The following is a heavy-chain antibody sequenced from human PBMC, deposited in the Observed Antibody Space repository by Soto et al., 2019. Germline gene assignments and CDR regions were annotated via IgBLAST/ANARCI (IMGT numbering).Heavy chain of an antibody. D-gene: IGHD5-18*01. J-gene: IGHJ3*02. Sequence: SETLSLTCTVSGDSISSYYWSWIRQPPGKGLEWIGYIYYSGSTNYNPSLKSRVTISVDTSKNQFSLKLSSVTAADTAVYYCARRYGKNAFDIWGQGTMVTVSS. V-gene: IGHV4-59*01. CDR3: ARRYGKNAFDI. CDR2: IYYSGST. CDR1: GDSISSYY.